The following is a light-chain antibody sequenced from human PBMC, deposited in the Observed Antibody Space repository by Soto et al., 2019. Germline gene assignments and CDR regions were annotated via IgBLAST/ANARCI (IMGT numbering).Light chain of an antibody. CDR1: SGQSTYD. Sequence: QLVLTQSPSASASLGASVKLTCTLSSGQSTYDIAWHQQQPEKGPRYLMKLNSDGSHNKGDGVPARFSGSSSGPERYLTISSLQFEDEADYYCQTWGTGIRVFGGGTQLTVL. CDR2: LNSDGSH. V-gene: IGLV4-69*02. CDR3: QTWGTGIRV. J-gene: IGLJ3*02.